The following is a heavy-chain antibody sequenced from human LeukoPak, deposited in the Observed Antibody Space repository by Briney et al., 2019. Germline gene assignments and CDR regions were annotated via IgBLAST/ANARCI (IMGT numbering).Heavy chain of an antibody. J-gene: IGHJ4*02. V-gene: IGHV4-34*01. CDR2: INHSGST. D-gene: IGHD3-10*01. Sequence: SETLSLTCTVSGVSIISYYWSWIRQPPGKGLEWIGEINHSGSTNYNPSLKSRVTISVDTSKNQFSLKLSSVTAADTAVYYCARRQKNPYYYGSGSPYFDYWGQGTLVTVSS. CDR3: ARRQKNPYYYGSGSPYFDY. CDR1: GVSIISYY.